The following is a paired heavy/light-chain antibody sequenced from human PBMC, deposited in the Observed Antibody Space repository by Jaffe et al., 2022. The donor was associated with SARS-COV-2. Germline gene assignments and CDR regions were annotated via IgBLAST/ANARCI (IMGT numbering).Heavy chain of an antibody. CDR1: GFTFSNYA. Sequence: QVQLVESGGGVVQPGRSLRLSCAVSGFTFSNYAFHWVRQAPSKGLEWVAVISSDVNKKYYADSVKGRFTLSRDNSKNTLYLQMNSLRAEDTAVYFCARDRVLVRGSGGDAFDMWGQGTMVTVSS. J-gene: IGHJ3*02. CDR3: ARDRVLVRGSGGDAFDM. CDR2: ISSDVNKK. D-gene: IGHD3-3*01. V-gene: IGHV3-30-3*01.
Light chain of an antibody. J-gene: IGKJ4*01. CDR1: QTISTY. CDR2: AAS. V-gene: IGKV1-39*01. CDR3: QHSHSIPLS. Sequence: DIQMTQSPSSLSASVGDRVTITCRASQTISTYLNWYQHKPGKAPKLLIYAASNLQSGVPSRFSGSGSGTDFTLTIGSLQPEDLATYYCQHSHSIPLSFGGGTKVEIK.